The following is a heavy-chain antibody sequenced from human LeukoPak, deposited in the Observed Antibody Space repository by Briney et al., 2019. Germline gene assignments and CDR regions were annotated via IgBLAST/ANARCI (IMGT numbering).Heavy chain of an antibody. Sequence: PGRSLRLSCTASGFTFGDYAMSWVRQAPGKGLEWVGFIRSKAYGGTTEYAASVKGRFTISRDDSKSIAYLQMNSLKTEDTAVYYCTRSREYYDSWSGYYRWGQGTLVTVSS. D-gene: IGHD3-3*01. CDR3: TRSREYYDSWSGYYR. J-gene: IGHJ4*02. CDR1: GFTFGDYA. CDR2: IRSKAYGGTT. V-gene: IGHV3-49*04.